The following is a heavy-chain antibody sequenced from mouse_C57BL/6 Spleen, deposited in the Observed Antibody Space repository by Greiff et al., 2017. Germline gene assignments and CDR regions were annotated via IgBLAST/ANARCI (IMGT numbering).Heavy chain of an antibody. CDR2: IYPGDGDT. CDR1: GYAFSSYW. Sequence: QVQLQQPGAELVKPGASVKISCKASGYAFSSYWMNWVKQRPGKGLEWIGQIYPGDGDTNYNGKFKGKATLTADKSSSTAYMQLSSLTSEDSAVYFCTRSRGEELRLRFDYWGQGTTLTVSS. V-gene: IGHV1-80*01. D-gene: IGHD3-2*02. CDR3: TRSRGEELRLRFDY. J-gene: IGHJ2*01.